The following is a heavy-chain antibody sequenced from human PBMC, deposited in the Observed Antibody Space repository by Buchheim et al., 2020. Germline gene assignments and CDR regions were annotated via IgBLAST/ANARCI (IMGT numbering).Heavy chain of an antibody. CDR1: GFTFSSYA. CDR2: ISYDGSNK. J-gene: IGHJ4*02. Sequence: QVQLVESGGGVVQPGRSLRLSCAASGFTFSSYAMHWVRQAPGKGLEWVAVISYDGSNKYYADSVKGRFTISRDNSKNPLYLQMNSLRAEDTAVYYCASTHSGSYDYWGQGTL. V-gene: IGHV3-30*04. D-gene: IGHD1-26*01. CDR3: ASTHSGSYDY.